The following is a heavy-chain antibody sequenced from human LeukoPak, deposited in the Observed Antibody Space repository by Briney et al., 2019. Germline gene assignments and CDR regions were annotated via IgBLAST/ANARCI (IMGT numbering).Heavy chain of an antibody. CDR1: GFTFSSYSMN. CDR2: IYYSGST. D-gene: IGHD3-22*01. V-gene: IGHV4-39*01. J-gene: IGHJ5*02. Sequence: PGGSLRLSCAASGFTFSSYSMNWVRQAPGKGLEWIGSIYYSGSTYYNPSLKSRVTISVDTSKNQFSLKLSSVTAADTAVYYCARHEASIYYYDSSGYRSWFDPWGQGTLVTVSS. CDR3: ARHEASIYYYDSSGYRSWFDP.